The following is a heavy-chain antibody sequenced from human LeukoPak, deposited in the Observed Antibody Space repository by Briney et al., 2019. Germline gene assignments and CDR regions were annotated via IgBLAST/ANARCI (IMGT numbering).Heavy chain of an antibody. CDR3: ATDIRAGGDY. J-gene: IGHJ4*02. D-gene: IGHD3-10*01. Sequence: GGSLRLSCAASGFTFSNYSVNWVRQAPGKGLEWVSYISGSSSTMFYADSVKGRFTISRDNAKNSLCLQMNSLRGEDTAVYYCATDIRAGGDYWGQGTLVSVSS. V-gene: IGHV3-48*01. CDR1: GFTFSNYS. CDR2: ISGSSSTM.